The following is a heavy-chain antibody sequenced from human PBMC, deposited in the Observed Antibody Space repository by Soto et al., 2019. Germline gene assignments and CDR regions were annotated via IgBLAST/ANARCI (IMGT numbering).Heavy chain of an antibody. J-gene: IGHJ4*02. CDR1: GFAFNNAW. V-gene: IGHV3-15*01. CDR2: IKSKNAGGTT. D-gene: IGHD1-26*01. CDR3: TADPPRGSSLIDY. Sequence: GGSLRLSCAASGFAFNNAWMSWVRQAPGKGLEWVGRIKSKNAGGTTDYATPVKGRFTISRDDSKNTLYLQMNSLKTEDTAVYYCTADPPRGSSLIDYWGQGTLVTVSS.